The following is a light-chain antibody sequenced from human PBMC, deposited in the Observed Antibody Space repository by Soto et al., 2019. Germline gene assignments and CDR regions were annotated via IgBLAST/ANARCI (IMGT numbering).Light chain of an antibody. Sequence: QSVLTQPASVSGSPGQSIAISCTGSSSDVGIYNYVSWYQQHPGKVPKLMIYEVSKRPSGVPDRFSGSKSGNTASLTVSGLQADDEADYYCSSYAGSNKSVFGTGTKLTVL. CDR1: SSDVGIYNY. J-gene: IGLJ1*01. CDR3: SSYAGSNKSV. CDR2: EVS. V-gene: IGLV2-8*01.